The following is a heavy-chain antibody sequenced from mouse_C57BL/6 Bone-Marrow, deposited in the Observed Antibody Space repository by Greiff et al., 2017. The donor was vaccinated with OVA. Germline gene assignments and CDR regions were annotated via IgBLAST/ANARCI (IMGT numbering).Heavy chain of an antibody. J-gene: IGHJ4*01. V-gene: IGHV1-81*01. CDR3: ARYDDGYSYAMDY. Sequence: VQLQQSGAELARPGASVKLPCKASGYTFTSYGISWVKQRTGQGLEWIGEIYPRSGNTYYNEKFKGKATLTADKSSSTAYMELRSLTSEDSAFYFCARYDDGYSYAMDYWCQLTSVTVSS. D-gene: IGHD2-12*01. CDR2: IYPRSGNT. CDR1: GYTFTSYG.